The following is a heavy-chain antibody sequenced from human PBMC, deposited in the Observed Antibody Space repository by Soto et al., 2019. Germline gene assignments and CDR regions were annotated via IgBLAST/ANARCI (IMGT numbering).Heavy chain of an antibody. Sequence: GGSLRLSCAASGFTFSSYAMHWVRQAPGKGLEWVAVISYDGSNKYYADSVKGRFTISRDNSKHTLYPQMNSLRAEDTAVYYCAAVAGTPYYYYYGMGVWGQGTTVTVSS. CDR3: AAVAGTPYYYYYGMGV. V-gene: IGHV3-30-3*01. CDR2: ISYDGSNK. J-gene: IGHJ6*02. CDR1: GFTFSSYA. D-gene: IGHD6-19*01.